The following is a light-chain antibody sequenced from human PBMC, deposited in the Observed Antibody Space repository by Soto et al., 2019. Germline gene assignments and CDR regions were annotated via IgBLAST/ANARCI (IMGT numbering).Light chain of an antibody. CDR1: QRITTY. J-gene: IGKJ2*01. Sequence: IQMTQSPSSLSASVGDRVTITCRASQRITTYLNWYQQKPGEAPKLLISTSGTLQRGVPSRFSGIGSGTDFTLTIPALRPEDFATYFCQQTYSTPYTFGQGTKLEIK. CDR2: TSG. V-gene: IGKV1-39*01. CDR3: QQTYSTPYT.